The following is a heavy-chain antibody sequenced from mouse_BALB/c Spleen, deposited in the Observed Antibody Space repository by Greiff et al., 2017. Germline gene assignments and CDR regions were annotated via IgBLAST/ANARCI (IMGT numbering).Heavy chain of an antibody. D-gene: IGHD1-2*01. CDR3: ARYYGRYYYAMDY. J-gene: IGHJ4*01. CDR2: ISSGSSTI. Sequence: EVKLVESGGGLVQPGGSRKLSCAASGFTFSSFGMHWVRQAPEKGLEWVAYISSGSSTIYYADTVKGRFTISRDNPKNTLFLQMTSLRSEDTAMYYCARYYGRYYYAMDYWGQGTSVTVSS. CDR1: GFTFSSFG. V-gene: IGHV5-17*02.